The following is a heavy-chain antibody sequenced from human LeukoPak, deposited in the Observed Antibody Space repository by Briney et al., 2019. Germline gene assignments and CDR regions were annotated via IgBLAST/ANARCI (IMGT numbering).Heavy chain of an antibody. CDR3: ARRGYSSSWNDFDY. CDR2: ISAYNGNT. CDR1: GYTFTSYG. D-gene: IGHD6-13*01. J-gene: IGHJ4*02. Sequence: ASVKVSCKASGYTFTSYGISWVRQAPGQGLEWMGWISAYNGNTNYAQKLQGRVTMTTDTSTSTAYMELRSLRSDDTAVYYRARRGYSSSWNDFDYWGQGTLVTVSS. V-gene: IGHV1-18*01.